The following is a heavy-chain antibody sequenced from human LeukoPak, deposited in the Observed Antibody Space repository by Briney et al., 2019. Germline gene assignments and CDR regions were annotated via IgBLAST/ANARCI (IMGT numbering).Heavy chain of an antibody. CDR2: IKQHGSEK. CDR3: AREGRNSYGMDV. V-gene: IGHV3-7*01. CDR1: GFTFSDYW. J-gene: IGHJ6*02. Sequence: PGGSLRLSCAASGFTFSDYWMSWVRQAPGKGLEWVANIKQHGSEKYYVNSVKGRVTISRDDAKNSLYLQLDSLRVEDTAVYYCAREGRNSYGMDVWGQGTTVTVSS.